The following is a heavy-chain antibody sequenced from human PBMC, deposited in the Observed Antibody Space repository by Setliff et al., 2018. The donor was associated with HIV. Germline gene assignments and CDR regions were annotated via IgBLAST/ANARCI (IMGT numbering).Heavy chain of an antibody. J-gene: IGHJ4*02. CDR1: GGSISSGSYY. Sequence: SETLSLTCTVSGGSISSGSYYWSWIRQPAGKGLEWIGRIYTTGITNYIPSLKSRVTISLDTSKNQFSLKLTSVTAADTAVYYCARGPRPVDVDETTVTFDYWGQGTLVTVSS. CDR2: IYTTGIT. D-gene: IGHD4-17*01. CDR3: ARGPRPVDVDETTVTFDY. V-gene: IGHV4-61*02.